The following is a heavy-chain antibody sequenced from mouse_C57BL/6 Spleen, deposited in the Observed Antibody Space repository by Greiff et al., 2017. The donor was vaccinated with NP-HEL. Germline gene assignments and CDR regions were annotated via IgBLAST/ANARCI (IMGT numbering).Heavy chain of an antibody. Sequence: EVQVVESGGGLVKPGGSLKLSCAASGFTFSSYAMSWVRQTPDKRLEWVATISDGGSYTYYPDNVKGRFTISRDNAKNNLYLQMSHLKSEDTAMYYCARDYYGSFAYWGQGTLVTVSA. CDR2: ISDGGSYT. CDR1: GFTFSSYA. D-gene: IGHD1-1*01. V-gene: IGHV5-4*01. CDR3: ARDYYGSFAY. J-gene: IGHJ3*01.